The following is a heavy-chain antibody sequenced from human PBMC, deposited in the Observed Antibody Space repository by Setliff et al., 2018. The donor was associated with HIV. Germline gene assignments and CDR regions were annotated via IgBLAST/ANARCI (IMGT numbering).Heavy chain of an antibody. CDR2: VYHSGKT. CDR1: GQFISDGYY. Sequence: SETLSLTCTVSGQFISDGYYWGWIRQPPGKGLEWIGSVYHSGKTYYNPSLKSRVTMSADTSKNQISLTLRSMTAADTAAYYCAKHDFGEGSCFDPWGQGSLVTVSS. D-gene: IGHD3-16*01. V-gene: IGHV4-38-2*02. J-gene: IGHJ5*02. CDR3: AKHDFGEGSCFDP.